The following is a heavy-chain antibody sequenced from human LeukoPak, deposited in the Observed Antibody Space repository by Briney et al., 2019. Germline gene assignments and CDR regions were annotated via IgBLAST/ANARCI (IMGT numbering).Heavy chain of an antibody. CDR3: AKDSSSYDWGYMDV. J-gene: IGHJ6*03. CDR2: IGGSDGRT. V-gene: IGHV3-23*01. Sequence: GGSLRLSCAASGFTFSNYWMSWVRQAPGKGLEWVSLIGGSDGRTRYADSVKGRFTISRDNSKNTLYLEMNSLRAEDTAVYYCAKDSSSYDWGYMDVWGKGTTVTISS. CDR1: GFTFSNYW. D-gene: IGHD3-22*01.